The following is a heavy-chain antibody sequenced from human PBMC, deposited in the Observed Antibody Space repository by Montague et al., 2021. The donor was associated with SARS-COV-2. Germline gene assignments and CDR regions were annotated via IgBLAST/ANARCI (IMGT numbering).Heavy chain of an antibody. D-gene: IGHD3-10*01. J-gene: IGHJ4*02. V-gene: IGHV3-30*04. Sequence: SLRLSCAASGFTFSSYAMHWVRQAPGKGLEWVAVISYDGSNKYYADSVKGRSTISRDNSKNTLYLQMNSLRAEDTAVYYCASSLVWFEIDYWGQGTLVTVSS. CDR3: ASSLVWFEIDY. CDR1: GFTFSSYA. CDR2: ISYDGSNK.